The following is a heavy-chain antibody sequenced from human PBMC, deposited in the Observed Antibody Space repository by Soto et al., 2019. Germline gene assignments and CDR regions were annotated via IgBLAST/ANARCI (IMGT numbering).Heavy chain of an antibody. D-gene: IGHD2-15*01. CDR3: AREKGDIVVVVAATLGAGYFDY. J-gene: IGHJ4*02. CDR2: ISAYNRNT. V-gene: IGHV1-18*01. Sequence: QVQLVQSGAEVKKPGASVKVSCKASGYTFTSYGISWVRQAPGQGLEWMGWISAYNRNTNYAQKLQGRVTMTTDTSTSTAYMELRSLRSDDTAVYYCAREKGDIVVVVAATLGAGYFDYWGQGTLVTVSS. CDR1: GYTFTSYG.